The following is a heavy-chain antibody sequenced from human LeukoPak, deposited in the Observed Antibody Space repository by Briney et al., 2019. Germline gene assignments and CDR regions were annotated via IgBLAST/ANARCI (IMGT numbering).Heavy chain of an antibody. CDR3: ARDRPHSSSWFPSVYYYDMDV. CDR1: GFTFSSYS. Sequence: GGSLRLSCAASGFTFSSYSMNWVRQAPGKGLEWVSSISSSSSYIYYADSVKGRFTISRDNAKNSLYLQMNSLRAEDTAVYYCARDRPHSSSWFPSVYYYDMDVWGKGTTVTVSS. CDR2: ISSSSSYI. J-gene: IGHJ6*04. D-gene: IGHD6-13*01. V-gene: IGHV3-21*01.